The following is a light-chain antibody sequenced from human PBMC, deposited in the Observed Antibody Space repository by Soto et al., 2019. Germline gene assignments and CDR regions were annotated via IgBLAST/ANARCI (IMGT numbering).Light chain of an antibody. CDR3: QQSFSTPPT. CDR1: QSISSF. Sequence: IQMTQSPSSLSASVGDRVTISCRASQSISSFLTWYQQKAGKAPKLLIYAASSLQSGVPSRFSGSGSGTDFTLTISSLQPEDFASYYCQQSFSTPPTFGQGTKGDIK. V-gene: IGKV1-39*01. J-gene: IGKJ1*01. CDR2: AAS.